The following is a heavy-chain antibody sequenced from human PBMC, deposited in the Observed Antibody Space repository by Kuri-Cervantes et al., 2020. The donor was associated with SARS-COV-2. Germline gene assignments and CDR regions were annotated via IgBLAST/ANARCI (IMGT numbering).Heavy chain of an antibody. D-gene: IGHD6-19*01. V-gene: IGHV3-69-1*01. CDR2: ISSSSTI. Sequence: GESLKISCTASGFTFGDYAMSWVRQAPGKGLEWVSYISSSSTIYYADSVKGRFTISRDNAKNSLYLQMNSLRDEDTAVYYCARDKAVYWGQGTLVTV. CDR1: GFTFGDYA. CDR3: ARDKAVY. J-gene: IGHJ4*02.